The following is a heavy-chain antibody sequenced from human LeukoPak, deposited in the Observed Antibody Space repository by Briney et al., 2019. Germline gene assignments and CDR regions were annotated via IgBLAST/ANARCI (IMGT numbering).Heavy chain of an antibody. CDR2: IHPNSGGP. CDR3: ARGYSSGWYVYVY. Sequence: GASVKVSCKASGDTFTGNYIHWVRQAPGQGLEWMGRIHPNSGGPKYAQKFQGRVTLARDTSISTAYMELSRLRSDDTAVYYCARGYSSGWYVYVYWGQGTLVTVSS. V-gene: IGHV1-2*02. D-gene: IGHD6-19*01. CDR1: GDTFTGNY. J-gene: IGHJ4*02.